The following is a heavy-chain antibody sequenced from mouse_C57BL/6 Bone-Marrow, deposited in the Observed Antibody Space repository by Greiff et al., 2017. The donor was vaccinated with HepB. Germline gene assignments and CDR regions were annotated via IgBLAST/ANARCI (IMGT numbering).Heavy chain of an antibody. CDR3: TRDSYYYAMDY. CDR2: IDPETGGT. Sequence: QVQLQQSGAELVRPGASVTLSCKASGYTFTDYEMHWVKQTPVHGLEWIGAIDPETGGTAYNQKFKGKDILTAHKSSSTAYMELRSLTSEDSAVYYCTRDSYYYAMDYWGQGTSVTVSS. CDR1: GYTFTDYE. V-gene: IGHV1-15*01. D-gene: IGHD2-12*01. J-gene: IGHJ4*01.